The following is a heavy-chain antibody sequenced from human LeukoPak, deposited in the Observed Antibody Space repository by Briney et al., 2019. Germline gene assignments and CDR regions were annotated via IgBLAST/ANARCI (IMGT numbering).Heavy chain of an antibody. CDR1: GGSFSGYY. CDR2: INHSGST. CDR3: ARGGVDTAITFDY. V-gene: IGHV4-34*01. Sequence: PSETLSLTCAVYGGSFSGYYWSWIRQPPGKGLEWIGEINHSGSTNYNPSLKSRVTISVDTSKNQFSLKLSSVTAADTAVYYCARGGVDTAITFDYWGQGTLVTVSS. J-gene: IGHJ4*02. D-gene: IGHD5-18*01.